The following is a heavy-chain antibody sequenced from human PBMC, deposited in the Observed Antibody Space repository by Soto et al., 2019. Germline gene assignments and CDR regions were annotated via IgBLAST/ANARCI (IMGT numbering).Heavy chain of an antibody. CDR2: VNGRSTNT. Sequence: PGGSLRLSCAASGFSFSNYAMTWVRQAPGQGLEWVASVNGRSTNTYYADSVRGRFSISRGNSKNMLYLQMNSLRAEDTAIYYCAKVSYDIVTGYYDYWGQGALVTVSS. CDR3: AKVSYDIVTGYYDY. CDR1: GFSFSNYA. V-gene: IGHV3-23*01. J-gene: IGHJ4*02. D-gene: IGHD3-9*01.